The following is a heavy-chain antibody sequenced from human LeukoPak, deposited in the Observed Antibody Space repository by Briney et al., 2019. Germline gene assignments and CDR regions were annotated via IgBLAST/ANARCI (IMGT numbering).Heavy chain of an antibody. CDR2: INPSGGST. Sequence: ASVKVSCKASGYTFTSYYMHWVRQAPGQGLEWMGIINPSGGSTSYAQKLQGRVTMTTDTSTSTAYMELRSLRSDDTAVYYCARERGVYDILTGHKNWFDPWGQGTLVTVSS. V-gene: IGHV1-46*01. D-gene: IGHD3-9*01. CDR3: ARERGVYDILTGHKNWFDP. J-gene: IGHJ5*02. CDR1: GYTFTSYY.